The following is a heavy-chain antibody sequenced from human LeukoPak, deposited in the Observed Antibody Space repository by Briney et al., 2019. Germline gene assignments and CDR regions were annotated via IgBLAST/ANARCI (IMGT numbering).Heavy chain of an antibody. D-gene: IGHD6-13*01. Sequence: GGSLRLSCAASGFTFDDYAMHWVRQAPGKGLEWVSGISWNSGSIGYADSVKGRFTISRDNAKNSLYLQMNSLRAEDMALYYCAKAELVNGAFDIWGQGTMVTVSS. CDR3: AKAELVNGAFDI. CDR1: GFTFDDYA. J-gene: IGHJ3*02. V-gene: IGHV3-9*03. CDR2: ISWNSGSI.